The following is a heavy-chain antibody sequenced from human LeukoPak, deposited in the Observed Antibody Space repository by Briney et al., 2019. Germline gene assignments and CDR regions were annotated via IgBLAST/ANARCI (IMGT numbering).Heavy chain of an antibody. Sequence: ASVKVSCKASGHTFTGYYMHWVRQAPGQGLEWMGWINPNSGGTNYAQKFQGRVTMTTDTSISTAYMELSRLRSDDTAVYYCARDPYSSGRADYWGQGTLVTVSS. CDR1: GHTFTGYY. CDR2: INPNSGGT. V-gene: IGHV1-2*02. J-gene: IGHJ4*02. CDR3: ARDPYSSGRADY. D-gene: IGHD3-22*01.